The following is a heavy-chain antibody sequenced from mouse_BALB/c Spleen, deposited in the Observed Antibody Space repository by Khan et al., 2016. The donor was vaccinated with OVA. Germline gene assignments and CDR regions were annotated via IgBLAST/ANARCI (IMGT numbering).Heavy chain of an antibody. CDR1: GFNIRDYY. Sequence: VQLKQSGAELVRPGALVKLSYKASGFNIRDYYMHWVKQRPDQGLELIGWIDPENGHTIYDPKFQGKASITADTSSNTAYLQLSSLTSEDTAVYYCARRGYGNYWFAYGGQGTLVTVSA. V-gene: IGHV14-1*02. CDR2: IDPENGHT. D-gene: IGHD2-1*01. J-gene: IGHJ3*01. CDR3: ARRGYGNYWFAY.